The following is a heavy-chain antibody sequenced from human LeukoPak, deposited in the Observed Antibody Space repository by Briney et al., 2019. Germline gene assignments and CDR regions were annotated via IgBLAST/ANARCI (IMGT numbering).Heavy chain of an antibody. CDR3: ARDFPLKWELDYYYMDV. Sequence: ASVKVSCKASGYTFTSYGISWVRQAPGQGLEWMGWISAYNGNTNYAQKLQGRVTMTTDTSTSTAYMELRSLRSDDTAVYYCARDFPLKWELDYYYMDVWGKGTTVTVSS. V-gene: IGHV1-18*01. CDR1: GYTFTSYG. J-gene: IGHJ6*03. CDR2: ISAYNGNT. D-gene: IGHD1-26*01.